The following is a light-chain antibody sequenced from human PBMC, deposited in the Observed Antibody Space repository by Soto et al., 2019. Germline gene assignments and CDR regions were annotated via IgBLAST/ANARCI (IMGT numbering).Light chain of an antibody. CDR3: QSYDSRFVL. V-gene: IGLV6-57*04. Sequence: NFMLTQPHSVSESPGGTVTISCTRTSGGIASNYVQWYQQRPGSAPTIVIYEHNQRPSGVPDRFSGSTDGSSNSASLTISGLQTEDEADYYCQSYDSRFVLFGGGTKVTVL. CDR1: SGGIASNY. J-gene: IGLJ2*01. CDR2: EHN.